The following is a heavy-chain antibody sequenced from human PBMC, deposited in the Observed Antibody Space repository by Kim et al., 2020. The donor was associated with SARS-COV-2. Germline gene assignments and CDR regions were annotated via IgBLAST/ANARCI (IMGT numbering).Heavy chain of an antibody. CDR1: GFTFSSYA. J-gene: IGHJ6*02. D-gene: IGHD3-3*01. V-gene: IGHV3-23*01. Sequence: GGSLRLSCVASGFTFSSYAMSWVRQAPGKGLEWVSAISGSGVSTYYPDSVKGRFTISRDNSKNTLYLQMNSLRAEDTAVYYCAKGLLANNDFYYYGMDVWGQGTTVTVSS. CDR2: ISGSGVST. CDR3: AKGLLANNDFYYYGMDV.